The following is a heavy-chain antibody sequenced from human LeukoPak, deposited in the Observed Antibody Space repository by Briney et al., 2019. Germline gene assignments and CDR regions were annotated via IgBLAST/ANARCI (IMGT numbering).Heavy chain of an antibody. CDR1: GGSISSYY. Sequence: SETLSLTCTVSGGSISSYYWSWIRQPAGKGLEWIGRIYTSGSTNYNPTLKSRVTMSVDTSKNQFSLKLSSVTAADTAVYYCARDPYSGSYFGIRAFDIWGQGTMVTVSS. V-gene: IGHV4-4*07. J-gene: IGHJ3*02. CDR2: IYTSGST. CDR3: ARDPYSGSYFGIRAFDI. D-gene: IGHD1-26*01.